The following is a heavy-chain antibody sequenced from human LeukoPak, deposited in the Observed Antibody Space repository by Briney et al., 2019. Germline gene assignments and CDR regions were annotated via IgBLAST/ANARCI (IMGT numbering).Heavy chain of an antibody. CDR3: AREGSGWYSFHYGMDV. J-gene: IGHJ6*04. D-gene: IGHD6-19*01. V-gene: IGHV3-33*08. Sequence: GGSLRLSCAASGFTFSSYGMHWVRQAPGKGLERVAVIWYDGSNKYYADSVKGRFTISRDNSKNTLSLQMNSLRAEDTAVYYCAREGSGWYSFHYGMDVWGKGTTVTVSS. CDR2: IWYDGSNK. CDR1: GFTFSSYG.